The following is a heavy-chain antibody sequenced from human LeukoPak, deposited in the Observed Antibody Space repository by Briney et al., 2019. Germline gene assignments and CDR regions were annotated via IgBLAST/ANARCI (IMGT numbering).Heavy chain of an antibody. Sequence: PGGSLRLSCAASGFTFDDYGMSWVRQAPGKGPEWVSGINWNGGSTGYADSVKGRFTISGDNAKNSLYLQMNSLRAEDTALYYCARDNYYAFDYWGQGTLVTVSS. J-gene: IGHJ4*02. CDR2: INWNGGST. CDR1: GFTFDDYG. CDR3: ARDNYYAFDY. V-gene: IGHV3-20*04. D-gene: IGHD3-10*01.